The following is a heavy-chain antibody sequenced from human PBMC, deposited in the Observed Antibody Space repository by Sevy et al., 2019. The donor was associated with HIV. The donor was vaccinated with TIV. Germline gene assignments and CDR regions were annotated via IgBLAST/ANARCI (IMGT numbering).Heavy chain of an antibody. D-gene: IGHD6-13*01. J-gene: IGHJ4*02. CDR2: IKEDGSMI. V-gene: IGHV3-7*01. CDR1: GLSFSSYW. Sequence: GGSLRLSCEASGLSFSSYWMSWIRQAPGKGLEWVANIKEDGSMIYYVDSVKGRFTISRDNAKNSVYLQMTSLRAEDAAVYYCVRAIGAAGSYWGQRTLVTVSS. CDR3: VRAIGAAGSY.